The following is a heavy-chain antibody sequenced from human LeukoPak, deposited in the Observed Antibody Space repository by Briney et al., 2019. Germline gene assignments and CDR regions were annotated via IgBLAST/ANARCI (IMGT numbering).Heavy chain of an antibody. CDR1: GFTFSTYW. D-gene: IGHD6-13*01. J-gene: IGHJ4*02. CDR2: IKHDGSEK. V-gene: IGHV3-7*01. Sequence: PGGSLRLSCAASGFTFSTYWMSWVRQPPGKGLEWVANIKHDGSEKYYVDFVKGRFTISRDNAKNSLYLQMNSLRPEDTDVYYCERVGTAAGTLEDYWGQGTLVTAS. CDR3: ERVGTAAGTLEDY.